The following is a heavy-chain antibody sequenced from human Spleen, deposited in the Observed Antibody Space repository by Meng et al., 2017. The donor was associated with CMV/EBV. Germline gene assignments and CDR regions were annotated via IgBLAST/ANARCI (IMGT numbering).Heavy chain of an antibody. CDR3: ARIAPSGIYYYGMDV. D-gene: IGHD3-10*01. CDR2: IKQDGSEE. CDR1: GFTFSNAW. Sequence: GESLKISCAASGFTFSNAWMSWVRQAPGKGLEWVANIKQDGSEEYYVDSVKGRFTISRDNAKNSLYLQMNSLRAEDTAIYYCARIAPSGIYYYGMDVWGQGTTVTVSS. V-gene: IGHV3-7*01. J-gene: IGHJ6*02.